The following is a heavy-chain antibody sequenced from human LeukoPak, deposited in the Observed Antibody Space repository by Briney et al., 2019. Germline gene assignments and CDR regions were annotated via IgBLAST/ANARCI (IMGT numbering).Heavy chain of an antibody. D-gene: IGHD5-18*01. CDR1: GYTFTSYG. CDR3: ARDWRYSYGFYY. CDR2: ISAYNGNT. J-gene: IGHJ4*02. Sequence: ASVKVSCKASGYTFTSYGISWVRQAPGQGLEWMGWISAYNGNTNYSQKLQGRVTMTTDTSTSTAYMELRSLRSDAPAVYYCARDWRYSYGFYYWGQGTLVTVSS. V-gene: IGHV1-18*01.